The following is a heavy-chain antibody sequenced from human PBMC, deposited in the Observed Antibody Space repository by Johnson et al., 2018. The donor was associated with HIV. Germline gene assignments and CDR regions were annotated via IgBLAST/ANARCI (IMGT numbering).Heavy chain of an antibody. Sequence: VQLVESGGGVVQSGGSLRLSCAASAFTFSSYWMHWVRQAPGKGLVWVSRINSDGGSTAYADSVKGRFTISRENTKDTLSLQMNSLRAEDTGVYYCAKPQLLADDIFNFWGQGTMVIVSS. D-gene: IGHD6-19*01. CDR2: INSDGGST. V-gene: IGHV3-74*02. CDR1: AFTFSSYW. J-gene: IGHJ3*01. CDR3: AKPQLLADDIFNF.